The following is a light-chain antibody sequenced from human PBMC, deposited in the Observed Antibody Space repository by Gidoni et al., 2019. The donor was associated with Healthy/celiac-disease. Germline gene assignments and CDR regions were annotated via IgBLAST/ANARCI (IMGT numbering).Light chain of an antibody. V-gene: IGKV3-11*01. Sequence: EIVLTQSPLTLSLSPGERATLPCRDSQSVSSYLAWYQQKPDQAPRLHIYAASNRATGIPARFRGSGSGTDFALTISSLGPEDVAVDYCQQRSNWSPGYTFGQGTKLEIK. CDR3: QQRSNWSPGYT. J-gene: IGKJ2*01. CDR2: AAS. CDR1: QSVSSY.